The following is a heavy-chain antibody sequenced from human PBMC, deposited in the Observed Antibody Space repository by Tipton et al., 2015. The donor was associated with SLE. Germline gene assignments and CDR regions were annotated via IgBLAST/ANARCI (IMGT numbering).Heavy chain of an antibody. Sequence: SSSSYYWGWVRQAPGKGLEWVSVIYSGGSSTYYADSVKGRFTISRDNSKNTLYLQMNSLRAEDTAVYYCLVDCSSTSCYDYWGQGTLVTVSS. J-gene: IGHJ4*02. CDR1: SSSSYY. CDR3: LVDCSSTSCYDY. D-gene: IGHD2-2*01. V-gene: IGHV3-23*03. CDR2: IYSGGSST.